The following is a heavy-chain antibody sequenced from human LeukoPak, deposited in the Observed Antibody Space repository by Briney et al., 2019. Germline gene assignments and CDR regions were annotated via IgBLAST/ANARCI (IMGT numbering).Heavy chain of an antibody. V-gene: IGHV1-69*13. D-gene: IGHD6-19*01. CDR2: IIPIFGTA. Sequence: ASVKVSCKASGGTFSSYAISWVRQAPGQGLEWVGGIIPIFGTANYAQKFQGRVTITADESTSTAYMELSSLRAEDTAVYYCAKKGKKQWLALIDYWGQGTLVTVSS. J-gene: IGHJ4*02. CDR3: AKKGKKQWLALIDY. CDR1: GGTFSSYA.